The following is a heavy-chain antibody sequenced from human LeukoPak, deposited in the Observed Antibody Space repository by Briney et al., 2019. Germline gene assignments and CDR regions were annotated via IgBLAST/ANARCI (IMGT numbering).Heavy chain of an antibody. Sequence: PGRSLRLSCVASGFTFDDYAMHWVRQAPGKGLEWVSGISWNSGNIGYADSVKGRFTISRDNAKNSLYLQMNSLRAEDTALYYCAKDMYSSSRSSWFDPWGQGTLVTVSS. V-gene: IGHV3-9*01. CDR3: AKDMYSSSRSSWFDP. CDR1: GFTFDDYA. J-gene: IGHJ5*02. CDR2: ISWNSGNI. D-gene: IGHD6-13*01.